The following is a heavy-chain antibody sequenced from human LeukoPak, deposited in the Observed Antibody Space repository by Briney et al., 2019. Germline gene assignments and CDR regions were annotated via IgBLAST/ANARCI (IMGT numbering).Heavy chain of an antibody. J-gene: IGHJ3*02. V-gene: IGHV3-7*01. CDR3: ARDRTPTYSNTWYDAFDI. Sequence: GGSLRLSCAASGFTVSNNYMSWVRQAPGKGLEWVANIKQDGSEKYYVDSVKGRFTISRDNAKNSLYLQMNSLRGEDTAVYYCARDRTPTYSNTWYDAFDIWGQGTKVTVSS. CDR2: IKQDGSEK. D-gene: IGHD6-13*01. CDR1: GFTVSNNY.